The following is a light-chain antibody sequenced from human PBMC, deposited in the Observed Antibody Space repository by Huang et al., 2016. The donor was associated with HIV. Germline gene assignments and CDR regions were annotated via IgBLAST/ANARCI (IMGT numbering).Light chain of an antibody. J-gene: IGKJ2*01. CDR3: QQYYSTPYT. CDR2: AAS. Sequence: DIQMTQSPSSLSASVGDRVTITCRASQGIGNSFAWYQQKPGKAPKLLLHAASTLGSGVPSRFSGSGSGTDHTLTISSLQPEDFATYYCQQYYSTPYTFGQGTKLEIK. CDR1: QGIGNS. V-gene: IGKV1-NL1*01.